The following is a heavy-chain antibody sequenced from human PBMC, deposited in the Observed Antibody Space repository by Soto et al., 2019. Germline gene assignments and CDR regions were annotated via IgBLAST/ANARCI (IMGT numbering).Heavy chain of an antibody. V-gene: IGHV1-2*04. J-gene: IGHJ6*02. Sequence: ASVKVCCKASGYTFTGYYMRCVRQAPGQGLEWMGWINPNSGGTNYAQKFQGWVTMTRDTSISTAYMELSRLRSDDTAVYYCARDKTDIVVVPAVAMSGGSPYYYYGMDVWGQGTTVTVSS. CDR3: ARDKTDIVVVPAVAMSGGSPYYYYGMDV. D-gene: IGHD2-2*01. CDR1: GYTFTGYY. CDR2: INPNSGGT.